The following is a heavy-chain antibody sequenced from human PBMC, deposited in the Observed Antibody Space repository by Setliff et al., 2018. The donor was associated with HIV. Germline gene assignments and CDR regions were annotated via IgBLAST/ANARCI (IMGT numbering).Heavy chain of an antibody. D-gene: IGHD1-26*01. CDR3: TRRRRAPGSEDLEAY. Sequence: GESLKISCTASGYNFNNYWIGWVRQMPGKGLEWIGVIYPGDSETRYGPSFQGQVSISADRSITTAYLQWRSLKASDTAMYYCTRRRRAPGSEDLEAYWGQGTLVTVSS. V-gene: IGHV5-51*01. CDR2: IYPGDSET. J-gene: IGHJ4*02. CDR1: GYNFNNYW.